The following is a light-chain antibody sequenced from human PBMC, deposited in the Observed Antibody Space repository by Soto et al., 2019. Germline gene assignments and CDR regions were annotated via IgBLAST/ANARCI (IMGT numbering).Light chain of an antibody. J-gene: IGKJ4*01. Sequence: DVVLTQTPLSLPVTLGQPASISCRSSQSLVFRDGNTFLSWFQQRPGQSPRRLIYQVSNRDSGVPDRFSGSGSGTDFTLKISRVEAEDVGIYYCVQASHWPLTFGGGTKVEI. CDR3: VQASHWPLT. CDR2: QVS. V-gene: IGKV2-30*01. CDR1: QSLVFRDGNTF.